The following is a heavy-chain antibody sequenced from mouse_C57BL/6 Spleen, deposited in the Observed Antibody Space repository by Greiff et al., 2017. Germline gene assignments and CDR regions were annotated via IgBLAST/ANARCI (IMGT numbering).Heavy chain of an antibody. CDR2: IDPEDGET. D-gene: IGHD1-1*01. J-gene: IGHJ2*01. V-gene: IGHV14-2*01. Sequence: EVQLQESGAELVKPGASVKLSCTASGFNIKDYYMHWVKQRTEQGLEWIGRIDPEDGETKYAPKFPGKATITADTSSNTAYLQLSSLTSEDTAVYYCAREDYYYGSSYGVYFDYWGQGTTLTVSS. CDR3: AREDYYYGSSYGVYFDY. CDR1: GFNIKDYY.